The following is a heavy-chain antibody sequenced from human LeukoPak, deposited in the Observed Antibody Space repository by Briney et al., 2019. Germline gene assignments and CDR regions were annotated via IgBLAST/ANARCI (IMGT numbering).Heavy chain of an antibody. CDR2: ISSSSSTI. D-gene: IGHD6-13*01. CDR3: ARDLGSSSSDLNDY. CDR1: GFTFSSYS. V-gene: IGHV3-48*01. Sequence: GGSLRLSCAASGFTFSSYSMNWVRQAPGKGLEWVSYISSSSSTIYYADSVKGRFTISRDNAKNSLYLQMNSLRAEDTAVYYCARDLGSSSSDLNDYWGQGTLVTVSS. J-gene: IGHJ4*02.